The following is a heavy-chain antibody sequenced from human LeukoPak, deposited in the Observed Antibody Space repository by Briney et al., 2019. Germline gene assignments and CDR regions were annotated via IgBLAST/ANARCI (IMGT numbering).Heavy chain of an antibody. Sequence: GASVKVSCKASGSTFSSSAISWVRQAPGQGLEWMGGIIPIFGTTNYAQKFQGRVTITTDESTTTAYMELSSLRSEDTAVYYCARALHPDTGYFDYWGQGTLVTVSS. D-gene: IGHD1-1*01. CDR2: IIPIFGTT. V-gene: IGHV1-69*05. J-gene: IGHJ4*02. CDR3: ARALHPDTGYFDY. CDR1: GSTFSSSA.